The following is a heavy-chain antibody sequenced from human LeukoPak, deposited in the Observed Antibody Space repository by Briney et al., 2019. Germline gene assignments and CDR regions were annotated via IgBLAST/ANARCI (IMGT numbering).Heavy chain of an antibody. V-gene: IGHV3-66*01. CDR1: GFTVSSNY. CDR3: AKDPSDYGGNSGYFDY. J-gene: IGHJ4*02. CDR2: IYSGGST. Sequence: PGGSLRLSCAASGFTVSSNYMSWVRQAPGKGLEWVSVIYSGGSTYYADSVKGRFTISRDNSKNTLYLQMNSLRAEDTAIYYCAKDPSDYGGNSGYFDYGGQGTLVTVSS. D-gene: IGHD4-23*01.